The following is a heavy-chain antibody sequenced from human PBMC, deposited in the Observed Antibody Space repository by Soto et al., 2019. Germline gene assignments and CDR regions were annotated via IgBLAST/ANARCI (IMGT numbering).Heavy chain of an antibody. Sequence: PGGSLRLSCAASGFTFSSYGMHWVRQAPGKGLEWVAVISYDGSNKYYADSVKGRFTISRDNSKNTLYLQMNSLRAEDTAVYYCAKGGYSGYDWYSYFDYWGQGTLVTVSS. V-gene: IGHV3-30*18. CDR2: ISYDGSNK. D-gene: IGHD5-12*01. J-gene: IGHJ4*02. CDR1: GFTFSSYG. CDR3: AKGGYSGYDWYSYFDY.